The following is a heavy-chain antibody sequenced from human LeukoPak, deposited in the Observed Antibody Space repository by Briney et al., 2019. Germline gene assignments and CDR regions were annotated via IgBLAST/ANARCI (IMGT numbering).Heavy chain of an antibody. CDR3: AKGPTVVVITEGSFDY. D-gene: IGHD3-22*01. CDR1: GFTFSSYA. J-gene: IGHJ4*02. CDR2: ISGSGGST. Sequence: GGSLRLSCAASGFTFSSYAMSWVRQAPGKGLEWVSAISGSGGSTYYADSVKGRFTISRDNSKNTLYLQMNSLRAEDTAVYYCAKGPTVVVITEGSFDYWGQGTLVTVSS. V-gene: IGHV3-23*01.